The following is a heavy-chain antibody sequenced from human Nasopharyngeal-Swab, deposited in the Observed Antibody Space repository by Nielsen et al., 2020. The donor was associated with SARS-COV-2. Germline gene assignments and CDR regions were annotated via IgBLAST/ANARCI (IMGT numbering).Heavy chain of an antibody. D-gene: IGHD4-17*01. J-gene: IGHJ4*02. CDR3: ARDVTTVTTPYFDY. CDR1: GYTFINYG. CDR2: ISANNGNT. Sequence: ASVKVSCKASGYTFINYGLSWVRQAPGQGLEWVGWISANNGNTNYAQKLQGRVTMTTDTSTSTAYMELRSLRSDDTAVYYCARDVTTVTTPYFDYWGQGTLVTVSS. V-gene: IGHV1-18*01.